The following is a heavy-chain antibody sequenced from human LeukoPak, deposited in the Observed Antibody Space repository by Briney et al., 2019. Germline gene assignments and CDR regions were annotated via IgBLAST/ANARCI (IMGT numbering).Heavy chain of an antibody. CDR2: INPSGGST. Sequence: ASVKVSCKASGYTFSGYYMHWVRQAPGQGLEWMGIINPSGGSTSYAQKFQGRVTMTRDTSTSTVYMELSSLRSEDTAVYYCVAIFGVVTPKYYFDYWGQGTLVTVSS. D-gene: IGHD3-3*01. CDR1: GYTFSGYY. CDR3: VAIFGVVTPKYYFDY. J-gene: IGHJ4*02. V-gene: IGHV1-46*01.